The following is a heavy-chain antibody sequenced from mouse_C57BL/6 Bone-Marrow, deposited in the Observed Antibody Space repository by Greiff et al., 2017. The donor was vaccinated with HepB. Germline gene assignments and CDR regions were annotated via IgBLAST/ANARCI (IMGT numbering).Heavy chain of an antibody. CDR2: IHPSDSET. CDR1: GYTFTSYW. Sequence: QVQLQQPGAELVRPGSSVKLSCKASGYTFTSYWMHWVKQRPIQGLEWIGNIHPSDSETHYNQKFKDKATLTVDKSSSTAYMQLSSLTSEDSAVYYCARWGTTVDWYFDVWGTGTTVTVSS. J-gene: IGHJ1*03. CDR3: ARWGTTVDWYFDV. D-gene: IGHD1-1*01. V-gene: IGHV1-52*01.